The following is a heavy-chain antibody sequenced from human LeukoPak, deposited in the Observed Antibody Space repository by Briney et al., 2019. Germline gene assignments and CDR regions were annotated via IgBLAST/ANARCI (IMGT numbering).Heavy chain of an antibody. V-gene: IGHV1-3*03. J-gene: IGHJ1*01. CDR3: ATYRSTWNPRFEYFQY. CDR2: INPGNGNP. D-gene: IGHD6-13*01. CDR1: GYTFTTYV. Sequence: ASVKVSCKASGYTFTTYVIHWVRQAPGQRLEWMGCINPGNGNPKYSQEFQGRVTITRDTSASTAYMALSSLRSEDTAVYYCATYRSTWNPRFEYFQYWGQGTPVTVSS.